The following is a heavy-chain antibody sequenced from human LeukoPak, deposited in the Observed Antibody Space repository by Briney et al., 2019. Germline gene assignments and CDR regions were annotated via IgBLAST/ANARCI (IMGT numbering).Heavy chain of an antibody. D-gene: IGHD2-2*01. CDR2: ISYDGSNK. Sequence: GGSLRLSCAASGFTFSSYAMHWVRQAPGKGLEWVAVISYDGSNKYYADSVKGRFTISRDNSKNTLYLQMNSLRAEDTAVYYCAKGPNIVVVPAANYYMDVWGKGTTVTVSS. J-gene: IGHJ6*03. V-gene: IGHV3-30-3*01. CDR1: GFTFSSYA. CDR3: AKGPNIVVVPAANYYMDV.